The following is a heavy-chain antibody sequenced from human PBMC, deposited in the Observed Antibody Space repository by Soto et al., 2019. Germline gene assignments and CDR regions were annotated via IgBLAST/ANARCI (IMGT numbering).Heavy chain of an antibody. CDR1: GFTFSSAW. J-gene: IGHJ4*02. Sequence: EVHLVESGGGLVKPGGSLRLSCAASGFTFSSAWMSWVRQAPGKGLEWVGRIKSKTDGGTTDYAALVKGIFTVSRDDSKDTLYLQMDSLKTDDTAVYYGTTVHYSGAGYWGQGTLVAVSS. V-gene: IGHV3-15*01. CDR3: TTVHYSGAGY. CDR2: IKSKTDGGTT. D-gene: IGHD6-19*01.